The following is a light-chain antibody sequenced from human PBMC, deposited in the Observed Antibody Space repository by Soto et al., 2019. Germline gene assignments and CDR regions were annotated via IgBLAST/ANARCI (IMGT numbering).Light chain of an antibody. CDR3: QQYDNYPIS. Sequence: DVQMTQSPSTLSASIGDRVTITCRASQGVSSRLAWYQQKAGEAPNLLIYKASNLESGVPSRFSGSGFGTEFTLTINSLQPDDFATYYCQQYDNYPISFGRGTRLEI. CDR2: KAS. J-gene: IGKJ5*01. V-gene: IGKV1-5*03. CDR1: QGVSSR.